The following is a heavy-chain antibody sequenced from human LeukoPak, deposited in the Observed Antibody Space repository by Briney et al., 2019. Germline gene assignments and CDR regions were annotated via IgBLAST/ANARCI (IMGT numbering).Heavy chain of an antibody. J-gene: IGHJ3*02. D-gene: IGHD4-17*01. V-gene: IGHV3-21*01. CDR3: ARYGDYGDAFDI. CDR1: GFTFSSYS. CDR2: ISSSSSYI. Sequence: GGSLRLSCAASGFTFSSYSMNWVRQAPGKGLEWASSISSSSSYIYYADSVKGRFTISRDNAKNSLYLQMNSLRAEDTAVYYCARYGDYGDAFDIWGQGTMVTVSS.